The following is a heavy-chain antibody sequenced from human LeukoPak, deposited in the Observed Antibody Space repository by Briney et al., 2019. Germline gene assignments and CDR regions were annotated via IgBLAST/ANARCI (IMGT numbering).Heavy chain of an antibody. CDR1: GFTFSSYW. D-gene: IGHD5-12*01. J-gene: IGHJ4*02. CDR2: IKQDGSEK. Sequence: GGSLRLSCAATGFTFSSYWMSWVRQAPGKGLEWVANIKQDGSEKYYVDSVKGRFTISRDNSKNTLYLQMNSLRAEDTAVYYCADERGGYGSHYWGQGTLVTVSS. CDR3: ADERGGYGSHY. V-gene: IGHV3-7*01.